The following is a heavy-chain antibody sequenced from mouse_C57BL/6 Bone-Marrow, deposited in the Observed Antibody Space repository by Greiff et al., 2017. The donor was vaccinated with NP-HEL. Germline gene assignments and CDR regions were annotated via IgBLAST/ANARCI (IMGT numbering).Heavy chain of an antibody. J-gene: IGHJ4*01. V-gene: IGHV5-15*01. D-gene: IGHD6-1*01. Sequence: EVKLMESGGGLVQPGGSLKLSCAASGFTFSDYGMAWVRQAPRKGPEWVAFISNLAYSIYYADTVTGRFTISRENAKNTLYLEMSSLRSEDTAMYYCARHEIPLDYHAMDYWGQGTSVTVSS. CDR1: GFTFSDYG. CDR3: ARHEIPLDYHAMDY. CDR2: ISNLAYSI.